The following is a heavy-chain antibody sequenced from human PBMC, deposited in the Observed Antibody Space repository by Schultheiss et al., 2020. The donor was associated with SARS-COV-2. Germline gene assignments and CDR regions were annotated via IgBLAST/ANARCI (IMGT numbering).Heavy chain of an antibody. CDR3: ARAIRSAFDI. Sequence: SETLSLTCTVSGGSISSGGYYWSWIRQHPGKGLEWIGSIYYSGSTNYNPSLKSRVTISVDTSKNQFSLKLSSVTAADTAVYYCARAIRSAFDIWGQGTMVTVSS. V-gene: IGHV4-39*07. CDR2: IYYSGST. CDR1: GGSISSGGYY. D-gene: IGHD3-3*01. J-gene: IGHJ3*02.